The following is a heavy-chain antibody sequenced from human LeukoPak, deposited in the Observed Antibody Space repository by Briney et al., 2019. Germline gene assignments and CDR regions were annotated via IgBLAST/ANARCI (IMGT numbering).Heavy chain of an antibody. CDR2: IYYSGST. Sequence: SETLSLTCTVSGGSISSSSFYWGWIRQPPGKGLEWIGSIYYSGSTYYNPSLKSRVTISVDTSKNQFSLKLSSVTAADTAVYYCARQVYSSSWYFLNWFDPWGQGTLVTVSS. J-gene: IGHJ5*02. V-gene: IGHV4-39*01. CDR3: ARQVYSSSWYFLNWFDP. CDR1: GGSISSSSFY. D-gene: IGHD6-13*01.